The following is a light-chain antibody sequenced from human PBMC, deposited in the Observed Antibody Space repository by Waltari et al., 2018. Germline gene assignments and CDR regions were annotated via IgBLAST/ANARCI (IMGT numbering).Light chain of an antibody. V-gene: IGLV2-14*03. CDR3: SSYTSSSTWV. CDR2: DVP. Sequence: QSALTQPASVSGSPGQSITISCTGTSSDVGAYDYVSWYQQHPGKAPKLMISDVPHCPAGVANRFSGSNAGNTASLTISGLQADDESDYYCSSYTSSSTWVFGGGTKLTVL. J-gene: IGLJ3*02. CDR1: SSDVGAYDY.